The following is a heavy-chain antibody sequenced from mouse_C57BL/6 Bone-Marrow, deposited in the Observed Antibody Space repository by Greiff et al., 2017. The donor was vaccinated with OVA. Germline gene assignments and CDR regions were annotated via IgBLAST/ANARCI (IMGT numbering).Heavy chain of an antibody. V-gene: IGHV1-15*01. D-gene: IGHD2-5*01. CDR3: TRGYSNYYAMDY. Sequence: QVHVKQSGAELVRPGASVTLSCKASGYTFTDYEMHWVKQTPVHGLEWIGAIDPETGGTASNQKFKGKAILTADKSSSKAYMGFRSLTSEDSAFYYCTRGYSNYYAMDYWGQGTSVTVSS. J-gene: IGHJ4*01. CDR2: IDPETGGT. CDR1: GYTFTDYE.